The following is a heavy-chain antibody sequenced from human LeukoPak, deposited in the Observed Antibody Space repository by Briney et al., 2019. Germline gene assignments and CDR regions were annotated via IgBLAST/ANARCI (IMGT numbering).Heavy chain of an antibody. V-gene: IGHV3-48*01. D-gene: IGHD6-6*01. CDR2: ISSSSSTI. CDR3: AKDTLPRNIAARPLDY. CDR1: GFTFSSYS. Sequence: SGGSLRLSCAASGFTFSSYSMNWVRQAPGKGLEWVSYISSSSSTIYYADSVKGRFTISRDNAKNSLYLQMNSLRAEDTAVYYCAKDTLPRNIAARPLDYWGQGTLVTVSS. J-gene: IGHJ4*02.